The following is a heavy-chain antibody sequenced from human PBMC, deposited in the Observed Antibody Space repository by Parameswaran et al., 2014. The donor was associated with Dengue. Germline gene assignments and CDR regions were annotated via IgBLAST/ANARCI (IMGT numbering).Heavy chain of an antibody. CDR2: ISGSGGST. V-gene: IGHV3-23*01. CDR3: AKDKGYDFWSGYENWFDP. Sequence: VRQAPGKGLEWVSAISGSGGSTYYADSVKGRFTISRDNSKNTLYLQMNSLRAEDTAVYYCAKDKGYDFWSGYENWFDPWGQGTLVTVSS. D-gene: IGHD3-3*01. J-gene: IGHJ5*02.